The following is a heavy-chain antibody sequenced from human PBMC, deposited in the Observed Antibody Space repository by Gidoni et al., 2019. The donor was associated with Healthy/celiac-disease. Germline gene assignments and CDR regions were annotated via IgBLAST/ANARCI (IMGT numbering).Heavy chain of an antibody. Sequence: EVQLVASGGGLVQPGGSLRLSCAASGFTFSSYWMSWVRRAPGKGLEWVANIKQDGSEKYYVDSVKGRFTISRDNAKNSLYLQMNSLRSEDTAVYYCARRPAAGTTFGPFDYWGQGTLVTVSS. CDR1: GFTFSSYW. CDR2: IKQDGSEK. CDR3: ARRPAAGTTFGPFDY. D-gene: IGHD6-13*01. J-gene: IGHJ4*02. V-gene: IGHV3-7*03.